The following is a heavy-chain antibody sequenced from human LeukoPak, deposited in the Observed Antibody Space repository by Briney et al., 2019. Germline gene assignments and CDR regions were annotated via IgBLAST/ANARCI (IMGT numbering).Heavy chain of an antibody. V-gene: IGHV4-4*07. J-gene: IGHJ4*02. CDR2: IYTSGST. CDR1: GGSISSYY. Sequence: TSETLSLTCTVSGGSISSYYWSWIRQPAGKGLEWIGRIYTSGSTNYNPSLKSRVTMSVDTSKNQFSLKLSSVTAADTAVYYCASSSVEKPLDYWGQGTLVTVPS. D-gene: IGHD6-13*01. CDR3: ASSSVEKPLDY.